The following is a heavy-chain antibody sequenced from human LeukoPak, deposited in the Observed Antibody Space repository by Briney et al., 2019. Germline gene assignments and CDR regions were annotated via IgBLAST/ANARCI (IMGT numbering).Heavy chain of an antibody. CDR1: GGSISSGGYY. V-gene: IGHV4-30-2*01. D-gene: IGHD3-3*01. CDR2: IYHSGST. CDR3: AIPSPAYYDPRSTMDV. Sequence: PSETLSLTCTVSGGSISSGGYYWSWIRQPPGKGLEWIGYIYHSGSTYYNPSLKSRVTISVDRSKNQFSLKLSSVTAADTAVYYCAIPSPAYYDPRSTMDVWGKGTTVTVSS. J-gene: IGHJ6*03.